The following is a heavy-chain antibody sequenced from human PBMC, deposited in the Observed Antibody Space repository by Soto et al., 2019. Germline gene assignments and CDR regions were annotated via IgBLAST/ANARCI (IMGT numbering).Heavy chain of an antibody. D-gene: IGHD5-12*01. CDR2: ISGSGGST. CDR1: GFTFSSYA. J-gene: IGHJ6*02. Sequence: GGSLRLSCAASGFTFSSYAMSWVRQAPGKGLEWVSAISGSGGSTYYADSVKGRFTISRDNSKNTLYLQMNSLRAEDTAVYYCAKDGGDGYWSGMDVWGQGTTVTVSS. V-gene: IGHV3-23*01. CDR3: AKDGGDGYWSGMDV.